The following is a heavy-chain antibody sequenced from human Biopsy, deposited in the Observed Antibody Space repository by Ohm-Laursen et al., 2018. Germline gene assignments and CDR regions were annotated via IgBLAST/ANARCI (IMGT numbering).Heavy chain of an antibody. J-gene: IGHJ2*01. V-gene: IGHV3-30*03. CDR3: ARDGKRWDYSTYFSWHFDL. CDR2: ISYDGSGE. Sequence: SLRLSCAAFGFTFTSYAMHWVRQAPGKGLEWVAVISYDGSGEYYADSLQGRFIISRDNPKNTVDLQMNSLRAEDTAVYFCARDGKRWDYSTYFSWHFDLWGRGTLVTASS. D-gene: IGHD4-11*01. CDR1: GFTFTSYA.